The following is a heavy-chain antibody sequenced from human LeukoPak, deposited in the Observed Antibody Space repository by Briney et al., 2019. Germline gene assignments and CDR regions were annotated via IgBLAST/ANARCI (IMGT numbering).Heavy chain of an antibody. J-gene: IGHJ6*02. V-gene: IGHV3-48*03. Sequence: GGSLRLSCAASGFSFRSFEMSWVRQAPGKGLECIAYISSASGTIYHADSVKGRFTISRDNANNSLYLQMNSLRAEDTAIYYCARSTELSDPYFYYGMDVWGQGTTVTVSS. CDR3: ARSTELSDPYFYYGMDV. D-gene: IGHD1-26*01. CDR2: ISSASGTI. CDR1: GFSFRSFE.